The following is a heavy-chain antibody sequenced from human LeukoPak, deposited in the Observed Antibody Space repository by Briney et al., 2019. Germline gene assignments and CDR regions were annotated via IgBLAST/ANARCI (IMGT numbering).Heavy chain of an antibody. CDR1: GFTFSTYP. CDR2: KSPDGNNE. D-gene: IGHD3-3*02. Sequence: GVSLRLSCGASGFTFSTYPMHWVRQAPGKGLEWLTLKSPDGNNEVYADSVKGRSSVSRDNSKNTLYLQMTSLTTEDTAIYYCATGALPLGFLELIRPGNYFSNYMGVWGKGTMVVVSS. J-gene: IGHJ6*03. CDR3: ATGALPLGFLELIRPGNYFSNYMGV. V-gene: IGHV3-30*04.